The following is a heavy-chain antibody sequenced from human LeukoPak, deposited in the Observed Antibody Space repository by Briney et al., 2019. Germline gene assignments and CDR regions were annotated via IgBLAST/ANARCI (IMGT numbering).Heavy chain of an antibody. CDR2: IYHSGST. D-gene: IGHD2-2*01. J-gene: IGHJ3*02. CDR1: SGSISSSNW. V-gene: IGHV4-4*02. Sequence: SGTLSLTCAVSSGSISSSNWWSWVRQPPGKGLEWIGEIYHSGSTNYNPSLKSRVTISVDKSKNQFSLKLSSVTAADTAVYYCARWNVVVPAASHDAFDIWGQGTMVTVSS. CDR3: ARWNVVVPAASHDAFDI.